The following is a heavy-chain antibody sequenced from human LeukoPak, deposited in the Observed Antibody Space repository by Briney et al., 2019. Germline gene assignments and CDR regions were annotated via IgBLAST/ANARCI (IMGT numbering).Heavy chain of an antibody. CDR1: GYSISIGYY. D-gene: IGHD2-15*01. CDR2: IYHSGST. Sequence: PSETLSLTCAVSGYSISIGYYWGWIRQPPGKGLEWIGTIYHSGSTYYNPSLKSLVTISVDTSKNQFSLKLDSVTAADTAVYYCASLCSGGSCYLESGWFDPWGQGTLVTVSS. J-gene: IGHJ5*02. CDR3: ASLCSGGSCYLESGWFDP. V-gene: IGHV4-38-2*01.